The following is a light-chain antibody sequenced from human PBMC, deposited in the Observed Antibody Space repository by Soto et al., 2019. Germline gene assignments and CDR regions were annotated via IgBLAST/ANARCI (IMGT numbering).Light chain of an antibody. V-gene: IGLV1-51*01. CDR3: GTWDSSLSSWV. Sequence: QSVLTQPPSVSAASGQTVTISCSGSSSNIGSYYVSWYQQVPGTAPKLLIYDINSRPSGIPDRFSGSKSGTSATLGITGLQTGDEADYYCGTWDSSLSSWVFGGGTKVTVL. J-gene: IGLJ3*02. CDR2: DIN. CDR1: SSNIGSYY.